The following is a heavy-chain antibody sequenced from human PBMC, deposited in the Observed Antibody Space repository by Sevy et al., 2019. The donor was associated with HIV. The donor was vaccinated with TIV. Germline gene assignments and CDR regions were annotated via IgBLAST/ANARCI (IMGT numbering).Heavy chain of an antibody. CDR2: IKSKTDGGTT. CDR3: TTSFWSGYYYYYYYGMDV. Sequence: LSLTCAASGFTFSNAWMSWVRQAPGKGLEWVGRIKSKTDGGTTDYAAPVKGRFTISRDDSKNTLYLQMNSLKTEDTAVYYCTTSFWSGYYYYYYYGMDVWGQGTTVTVSS. CDR1: GFTFSNAW. D-gene: IGHD3-3*01. J-gene: IGHJ6*02. V-gene: IGHV3-15*01.